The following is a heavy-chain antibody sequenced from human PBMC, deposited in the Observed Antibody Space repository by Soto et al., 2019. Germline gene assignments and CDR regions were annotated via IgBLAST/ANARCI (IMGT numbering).Heavy chain of an antibody. J-gene: IGHJ3*02. Sequence: QVQLQESGPGLVKPSQTLSLTCTVSGGSISSGGYYWSWIRQHPGKGLEWIGYIYYSGSTYYNPSLKSRVTISVDTSKNQFSLKLSSVTAADTAVYYCARNDYYDSSGYVDAFDIWGQGTMDTVSS. CDR2: IYYSGST. D-gene: IGHD3-22*01. V-gene: IGHV4-31*03. CDR1: GGSISSGGYY. CDR3: ARNDYYDSSGYVDAFDI.